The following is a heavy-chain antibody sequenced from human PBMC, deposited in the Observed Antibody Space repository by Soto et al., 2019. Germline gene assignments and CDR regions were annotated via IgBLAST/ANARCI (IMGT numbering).Heavy chain of an antibody. J-gene: IGHJ4*02. V-gene: IGHV1-3*01. CDR2: INVGNGNT. Sequence: VSCKASGYTFSTYAMHWVRQAPGQRLEWMGWINVGNGNTKYSQKFQGRVTITRDTSASTAHMELSSLRSEDTAVYYCAYDSSGYLDYWGQGTLVTVSS. D-gene: IGHD3-22*01. CDR1: GYTFSTYA. CDR3: AYDSSGYLDY.